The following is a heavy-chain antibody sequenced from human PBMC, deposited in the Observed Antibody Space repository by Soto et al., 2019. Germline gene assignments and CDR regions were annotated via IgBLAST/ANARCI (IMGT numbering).Heavy chain of an antibody. D-gene: IGHD2-21*02. CDR1: GGTFSSYA. J-gene: IGHJ6*02. Sequence: QVQLVQSGAEVKKPGSSVKVSCKASGGTFSSYAISWVRQAPGQGLEWMGGIIAIFGTANYAQKFQGRVTITADESTSTAYMELSSQRSEDTAVYYCARDSVVVTAILWAYYYGMDVWGQGTTVTVSS. CDR3: ARDSVVVTAILWAYYYGMDV. CDR2: IIAIFGTA. V-gene: IGHV1-69*12.